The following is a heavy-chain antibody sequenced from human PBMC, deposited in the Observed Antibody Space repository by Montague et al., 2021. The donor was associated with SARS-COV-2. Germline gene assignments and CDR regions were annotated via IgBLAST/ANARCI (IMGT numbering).Heavy chain of an antibody. V-gene: IGHV4-39*01. CDR2: ISYSGRT. D-gene: IGHD3-10*01. CDR3: ASSYYYGSGTYVYNYYMDV. J-gene: IGHJ6*03. Sequence: SETLSLTCTVSGGSVSSSPYYWGWIRQPPGRGLEWVGSISYSGRTXFXXXXKXRLTISVDSSENQFSLRLSPVTAADTAVYYCASSYYYGSGTYVYNYYMDVWGKGTTVTVPS. CDR1: GGSVSSSPYY.